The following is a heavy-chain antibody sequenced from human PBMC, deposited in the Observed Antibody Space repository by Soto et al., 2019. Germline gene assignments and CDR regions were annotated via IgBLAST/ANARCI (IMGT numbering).Heavy chain of an antibody. V-gene: IGHV4-31*03. CDR1: GGSISSGGYY. CDR3: ARESMNYNDSSGYWVRSGMDV. Sequence: QVKLQESGPGLVKPSQTLSLTCTVSGGSISSGGYYWSWIRQHPGKGLEWIGYIYYSGNTYYNPSLKSRVTKSIDTTKNQFSLKLSSVTAADTAVYYCARESMNYNDSSGYWVRSGMDVWGQGTTVTVSS. D-gene: IGHD3-22*01. CDR2: IYYSGNT. J-gene: IGHJ6*02.